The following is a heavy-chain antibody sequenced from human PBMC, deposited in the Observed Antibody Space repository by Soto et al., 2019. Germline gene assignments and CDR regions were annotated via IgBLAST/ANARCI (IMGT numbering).Heavy chain of an antibody. CDR1: GFSLNTGGVG. D-gene: IGHD3-10*01. CDR2: IYWDDDE. Sequence: ITLKESGPTLVKPTQTLTLTCTFSGFSLNTGGVGVGWVRQPRGKAMEWLALIYWDDDERYRPSLRSRLNITKDTINNQVVLTMTNMDPEDTAIYYCVRNWRYYGGDYYYGMDAWGQGTTVTVSS. V-gene: IGHV2-5*02. J-gene: IGHJ6*02. CDR3: VRNWRYYGGDYYYGMDA.